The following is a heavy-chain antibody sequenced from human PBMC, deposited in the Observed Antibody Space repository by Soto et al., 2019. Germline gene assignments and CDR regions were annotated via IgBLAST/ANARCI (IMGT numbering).Heavy chain of an antibody. CDR1: GGSISSGDYF. CDR3: ARTLVTNYYFDY. J-gene: IGHJ4*02. V-gene: IGHV4-30-4*01. D-gene: IGHD5-18*01. Sequence: QVQLQESGPGLVKPSQTLSLTCTVSGGSISSGDYFWNWIRQPPGKGLEWIGYIYYSGCTYYNPSLKSRGTISLDTSKNQFSLKLSSVTAADTAVYYCARTLVTNYYFDYWGQGTLITVSS. CDR2: IYYSGCT.